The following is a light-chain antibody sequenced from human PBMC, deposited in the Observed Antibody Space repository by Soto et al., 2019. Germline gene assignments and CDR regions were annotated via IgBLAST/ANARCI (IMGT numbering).Light chain of an antibody. V-gene: IGKV4-1*01. J-gene: IGKJ1*01. CDR3: HQYYTTPWT. CDR2: WAS. Sequence: DIVMTQSPDSLAVSLGERATINCKSSQSLSYNSNNKDYLAWYQHKPGQSPKFLFYWASTRESGVPDRFRGSESGTDFTLTISSLQAEDVAVYYCHQYYTTPWTFGQGTKVEIK. CDR1: QSLSYNSNNKDY.